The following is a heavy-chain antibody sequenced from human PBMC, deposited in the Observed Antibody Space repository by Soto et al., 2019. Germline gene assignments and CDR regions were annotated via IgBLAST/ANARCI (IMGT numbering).Heavy chain of an antibody. V-gene: IGHV1-69*13. J-gene: IGHJ4*02. Sequence: SVKASCKASGGTLSSYAITLVRQAPGQGLEWMGGIIPIFGTANYAQKFQGRVTITADESTSTDYMELSSLRSEDTAVYYCARGFWSGYSWHNYFDYWGQGTLVTAPQ. D-gene: IGHD3-3*01. CDR1: GGTLSSYA. CDR2: IIPIFGTA. CDR3: ARGFWSGYSWHNYFDY.